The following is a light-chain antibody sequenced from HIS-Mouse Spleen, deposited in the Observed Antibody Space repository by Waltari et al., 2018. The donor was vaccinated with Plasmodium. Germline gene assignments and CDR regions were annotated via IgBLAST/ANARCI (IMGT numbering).Light chain of an antibody. J-gene: IGKJ3*01. CDR3: QQYNNWSFT. Sequence: EIVMTQSPATLSVSPGERATLSCRASQSVSSNLAWYQPKPGHAPRRLIYGASTRATGIPARFSGSGSGTEFTLTISSLQSEDFAVYYCQQYNNWSFTFGPGTKVDIK. V-gene: IGKV3-15*01. CDR1: QSVSSN. CDR2: GAS.